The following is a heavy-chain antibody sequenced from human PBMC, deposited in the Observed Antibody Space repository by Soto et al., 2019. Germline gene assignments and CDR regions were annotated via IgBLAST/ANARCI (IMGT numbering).Heavy chain of an antibody. CDR3: ERHLNGLDT. CDR1: GGSISSFY. V-gene: IGHV4-59*08. J-gene: IGHJ5*02. Sequence: QVQLQESGPGLVKPSETLSLTCTVSGGSISSFYWGWIRQPPGKGLEYIGYIHYSGSTNYSPSLKSRVTVSLDTSKNHFSLKLTSVTPADTAVYYCERHLNGLDTWGQGTLVTVSS. CDR2: IHYSGST.